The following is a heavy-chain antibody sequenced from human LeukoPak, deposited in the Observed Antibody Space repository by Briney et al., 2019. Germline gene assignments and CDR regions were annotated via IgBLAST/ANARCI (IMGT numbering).Heavy chain of an antibody. J-gene: IGHJ4*02. V-gene: IGHV4-39*01. CDR3: ASWGATHHYFDS. Sequence: KPSETLSLTCTVSGGSISSSSYYWGWIRQPPGKGLEWIGSIYYSGSTYSNPSLQSRVTISVDTSKNQFSLKLSSVTAADTAVYYCASWGATHHYFDSWGRGTLVTVSS. CDR2: IYYSGST. CDR1: GGSISSSSYY. D-gene: IGHD1-26*01.